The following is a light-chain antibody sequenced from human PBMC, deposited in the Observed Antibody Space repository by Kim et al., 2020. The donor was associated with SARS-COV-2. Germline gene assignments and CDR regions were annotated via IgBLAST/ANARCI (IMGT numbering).Light chain of an antibody. CDR2: GKN. Sequence: VALGQTVRITCQGDSLRSYYATWYQQKPGQAPILGIYGKNNRPSGIPDRFSGSSSGNTASLTITGTQAGDEADYYCNSRDSNDNVVFGGGTQLTVL. CDR3: NSRDSNDNVV. V-gene: IGLV3-19*01. CDR1: SLRSYY. J-gene: IGLJ2*01.